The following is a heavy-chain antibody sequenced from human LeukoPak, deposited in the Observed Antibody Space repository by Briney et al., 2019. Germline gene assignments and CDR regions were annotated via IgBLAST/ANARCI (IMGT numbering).Heavy chain of an antibody. CDR2: ITPSGDYT. CDR1: GYTLTSYH. V-gene: IGHV1-46*01. Sequence: ASVKVSCKASGYTLTSYHIHWVRQAPGQGLEWVGVITPSGDYTSCAQRFQGRVTMTRDTSTSTVYMELSSLTSQDTAVYYCASARRDAYNPFDYWGQGTLVTVSS. D-gene: IGHD5-24*01. J-gene: IGHJ4*02. CDR3: ASARRDAYNPFDY.